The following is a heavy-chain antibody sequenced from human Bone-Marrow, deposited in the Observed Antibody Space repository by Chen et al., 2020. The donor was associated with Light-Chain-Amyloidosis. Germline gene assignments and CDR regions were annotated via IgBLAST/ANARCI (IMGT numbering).Heavy chain of an antibody. CDR1: VYTFPNYW. D-gene: IGHD5-12*01. CDR3: ARRRDGYNFDY. Sequence: EVKLEQSGPELLKPVDSLKISCKGSVYTFPNYWIGCVRQMPGRGLVWMGVIYPDDSDARYSPSFAGQVTISADKSITTAYLQWRCLKASDTAMYYCARRRDGYNFDYWGQGTLVTVSS. CDR2: IYPDDSDA. V-gene: IGHV5-51*01. J-gene: IGHJ4*02.